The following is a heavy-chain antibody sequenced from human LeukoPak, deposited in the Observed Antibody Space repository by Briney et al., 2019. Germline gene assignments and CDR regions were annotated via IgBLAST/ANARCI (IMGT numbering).Heavy chain of an antibody. CDR2: IWYDGSNK. CDR1: GFTFSSYG. D-gene: IGHD6-13*01. J-gene: IGHJ4*02. Sequence: GGSLRLSCAASGFTFSSYGMHWVRQAPGKGLEWVAVIWYDGSNKYYADSVKGRFTISRDNSKNTLYLQMNSLRVEDTAVYYCARDPSRPYSSSWLDYWGQGTLVTVSS. CDR3: ARDPSRPYSSSWLDY. V-gene: IGHV3-33*01.